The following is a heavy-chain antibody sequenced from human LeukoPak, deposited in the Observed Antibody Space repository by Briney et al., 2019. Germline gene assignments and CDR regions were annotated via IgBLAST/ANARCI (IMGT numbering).Heavy chain of an antibody. CDR1: GFTFSSYA. J-gene: IGHJ4*02. V-gene: IGHV3-64*01. D-gene: IGHD3-9*01. CDR3: ARTSLDFHFDY. CDR2: INSNGGST. Sequence: PGGSLRLSCVASGFTFSSYAMHWVRQTPGKGLEYVSGINSNGGSTHYANSVKGRFTISRDNSKHTLYLQMGSLRTEDMAVYYCARTSLDFHFDYWGQGTLVTVSS.